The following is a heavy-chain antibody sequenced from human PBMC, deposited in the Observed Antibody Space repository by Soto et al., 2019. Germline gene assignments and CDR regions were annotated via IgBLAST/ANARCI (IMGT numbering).Heavy chain of an antibody. V-gene: IGHV4-59*01. CDR2: MYYSGST. Sequence: QVQLQESGPGLVKPSETLSLTCTVSGGSISSYYWSWIRQPPGKGLEWIGYMYYSGSTNYNPSLKSRVTISVDTSKNQFSLKLRSVTAADTAVYYCVRANPEQWLYFDYWGQGTLVTVSS. D-gene: IGHD6-19*01. CDR1: GGSISSYY. J-gene: IGHJ4*02. CDR3: VRANPEQWLYFDY.